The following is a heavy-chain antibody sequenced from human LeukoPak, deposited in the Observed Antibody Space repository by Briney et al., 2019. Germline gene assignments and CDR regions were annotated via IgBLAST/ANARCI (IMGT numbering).Heavy chain of an antibody. CDR2: ISSSGSTI. J-gene: IGHJ4*02. Sequence: PGGSLRLSCAASGFTFSSYEMNWVRQAPGKGLEWISYISSSGSTIYYADSVKGRFTISRDNAKNSLYLQMNSLRAEDTAVYYCARDRPYLAVAGDRFGYWGQGTLVTVSS. CDR1: GFTFSSYE. CDR3: ARDRPYLAVAGDRFGY. D-gene: IGHD6-19*01. V-gene: IGHV3-48*03.